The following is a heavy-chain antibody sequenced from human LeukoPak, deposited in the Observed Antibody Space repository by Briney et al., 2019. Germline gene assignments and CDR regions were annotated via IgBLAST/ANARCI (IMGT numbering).Heavy chain of an antibody. Sequence: GESLRLSCAASGFTFSSYGMHWVRQAPGKGLEWVAFIRYDGSNKYYADSVKGRFTISRDNSKNTLYLQMNSLRAEDTAVYYCAKDKADQYYDILTSEIDYWGQGTLVTVSS. V-gene: IGHV3-30*02. CDR3: AKDKADQYYDILTSEIDY. CDR2: IRYDGSNK. J-gene: IGHJ4*02. D-gene: IGHD3-9*01. CDR1: GFTFSSYG.